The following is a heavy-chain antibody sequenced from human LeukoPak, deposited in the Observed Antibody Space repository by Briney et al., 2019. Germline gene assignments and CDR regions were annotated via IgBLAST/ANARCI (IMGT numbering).Heavy chain of an antibody. D-gene: IGHD3-9*01. V-gene: IGHV3-30*18. CDR3: AKLGFVLRYFDWLWGGAIDY. J-gene: IGHJ4*02. CDR1: GFTFSSYG. CDR2: ISYDGSNK. Sequence: GGSPRLSCAASGFTFSSYGMHWVRQAPGKGLEWVAVISYDGSNKYYADSVKGRFTISRDNSKNTLYLQMNSLRAEDTAVYYCAKLGFVLRYFDWLWGGAIDYWGQGTLVTVSS.